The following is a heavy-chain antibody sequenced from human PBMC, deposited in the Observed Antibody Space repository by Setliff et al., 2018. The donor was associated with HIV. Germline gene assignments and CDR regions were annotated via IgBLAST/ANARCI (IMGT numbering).Heavy chain of an antibody. CDR1: GIMFRSYW. CDR2: IRYDGGTT. V-gene: IGHV3-64*02. Sequence: LRLSCVDSGIMFRSYWMGWVRQAPGKGLEWVTSIRYDGGTTYYADSVKGRFTISRDNSKNTLYLQMGSLRAEDMAVYYCARVLRGAAGCLDYWGQGTLVTVSS. CDR3: ARVLRGAAGCLDY. D-gene: IGHD6-13*01. J-gene: IGHJ4*02.